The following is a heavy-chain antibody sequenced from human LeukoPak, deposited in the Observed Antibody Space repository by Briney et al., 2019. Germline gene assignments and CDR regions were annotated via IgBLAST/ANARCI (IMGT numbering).Heavy chain of an antibody. J-gene: IGHJ3*02. CDR1: GFTFSSYW. V-gene: IGHV3-74*01. CDR3: AREATVTPHDAFDI. D-gene: IGHD4-17*01. Sequence: PGGSLRFSCAASGFTFSSYWMHWVRQAPGKGLVWVSRINSDGSSTSYADSVKGRFTISRDNAKNTLYLQMNSLRAEDTAVYYCAREATVTPHDAFDIWGQGTMVTVSS. CDR2: INSDGSST.